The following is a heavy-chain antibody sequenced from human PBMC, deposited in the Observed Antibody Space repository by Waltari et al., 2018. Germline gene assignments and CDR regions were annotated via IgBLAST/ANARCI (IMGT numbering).Heavy chain of an antibody. CDR1: GFTFSSYW. D-gene: IGHD6-6*01. Sequence: EVQLVESGGGLVHPGGSLRVSCAASGFTFSSYWMHWVRQAPGKGLVWVSHINRAGTTTTYADSVKGRFTISRDNAKNTLYLQMNSLRAEDTAVYYCARESSSTFDSWGQGTLVTVSS. CDR2: INRAGTTT. CDR3: ARESSSTFDS. V-gene: IGHV3-74*01. J-gene: IGHJ4*02.